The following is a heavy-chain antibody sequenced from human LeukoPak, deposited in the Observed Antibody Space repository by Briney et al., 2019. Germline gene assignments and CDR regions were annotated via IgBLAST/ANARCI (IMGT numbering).Heavy chain of an antibody. CDR2: IYPSGGST. Sequence: ASVKVSCKASGYTFTSYYMHWVRQAPGQGLEWMGIIYPSGGSTSYAQRLQGRVTMTTDTSTSTAYMELRSLTSDDTAVYYCARVPSGGPFDYWGQGTLVTVSS. CDR1: GYTFTSYY. V-gene: IGHV1-46*01. J-gene: IGHJ4*02. CDR3: ARVPSGGPFDY. D-gene: IGHD2-15*01.